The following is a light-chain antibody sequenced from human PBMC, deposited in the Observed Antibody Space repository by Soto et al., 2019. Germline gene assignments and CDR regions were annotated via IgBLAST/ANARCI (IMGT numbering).Light chain of an antibody. CDR2: EVS. V-gene: IGLV2-8*01. Sequence: QSALTQPPSASGSPGQSVTITCSGTSSDGGEENYVSWYQQHPGKVPKLILYEVSNRPSGVPDRFSGSRSGNTASLTVSGLQAEDEADYYCSSFAGSPVVFGGGTKLTVL. CDR3: SSFAGSPVV. J-gene: IGLJ2*01. CDR1: SSDGGEENY.